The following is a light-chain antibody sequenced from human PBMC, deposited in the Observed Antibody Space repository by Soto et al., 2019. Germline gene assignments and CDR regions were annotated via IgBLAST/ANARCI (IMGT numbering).Light chain of an antibody. Sequence: DIQMTQSPSSLSVSVGDRVTITCRASQSISSYLHWYQQKPGKAPKLLIYAASSLRSGVPSRFSGSGSGTDFTLTISSLQPEDFATYYCQQSYSTPCTFGQGTKLEMK. CDR3: QQSYSTPCT. CDR2: AAS. J-gene: IGKJ2*02. V-gene: IGKV1-39*01. CDR1: QSISSY.